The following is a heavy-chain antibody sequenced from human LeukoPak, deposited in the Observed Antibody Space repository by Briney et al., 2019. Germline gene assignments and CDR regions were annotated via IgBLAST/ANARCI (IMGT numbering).Heavy chain of an antibody. Sequence: SETLSLTCAVSGYSISSSYYWGWIRQPPGKGLEWIGSIYHSGSSYYNPSLKSRVSISVDTSKNYFSLDLNSVTATDTAVYYCARRGSCSWCPFDIWGQGTMVIVSS. V-gene: IGHV4-38-2*01. CDR2: IYHSGSS. CDR1: GYSISSSYY. D-gene: IGHD2-2*01. J-gene: IGHJ3*02. CDR3: ARRGSCSWCPFDI.